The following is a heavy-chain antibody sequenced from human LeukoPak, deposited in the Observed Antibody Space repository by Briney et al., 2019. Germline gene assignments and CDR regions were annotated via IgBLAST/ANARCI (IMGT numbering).Heavy chain of an antibody. CDR3: AKDRSTSRPYYFDY. CDR2: IRYDGSSK. Sequence: PGGSLRLSCAASGFTFSSYGMHWVRQAPGKGLEWVAFIRYDGSSKYYADSVKGRFTISRDNSKNTLYLQMNSLRAEDTAVYYCAKDRSTSRPYYFDYWGQGTLVTVSS. D-gene: IGHD2-2*01. CDR1: GFTFSSYG. V-gene: IGHV3-30*02. J-gene: IGHJ4*02.